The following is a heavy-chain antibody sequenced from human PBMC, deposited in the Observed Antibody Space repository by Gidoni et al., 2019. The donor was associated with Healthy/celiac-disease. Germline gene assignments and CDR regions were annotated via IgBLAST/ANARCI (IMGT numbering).Heavy chain of an antibody. CDR2: IHYSGTT. J-gene: IGHJ3*02. V-gene: IGHV4-59*01. CDR1: GGSMRPYY. D-gene: IGHD2-15*01. Sequence: QGQLQESGPGRVKHAENLYLTGTVSGGSMRPYYWSWIRQPPGKGLEWIGYIHYSGTTDYNPSLRSRVTISGDTSKNQFSLKLNSVTAADTAVYFCAKGTGLGHYNGGNYYDCFDIWGQGTMVTVSS. CDR3: AKGTGLGHYNGGNYYDCFDI.